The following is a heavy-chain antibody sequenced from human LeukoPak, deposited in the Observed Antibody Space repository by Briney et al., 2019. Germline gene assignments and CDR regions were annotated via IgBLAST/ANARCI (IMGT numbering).Heavy chain of an antibody. J-gene: IGHJ4*02. CDR3: ASAGGDYYYDSSGYYPIDY. CDR1: GFTFSSYW. Sequence: GGSLRLSCAASGFTFSSYWMSWVRQAPGKGLEWVANIKQDGSEKYYVDSVKGRFTISRDNAKNSLYLQMNSLRAEDTAVYYCASAGGDYYYDSSGYYPIDYWGQGTLVTVSS. CDR2: IKQDGSEK. D-gene: IGHD3-22*01. V-gene: IGHV3-7*01.